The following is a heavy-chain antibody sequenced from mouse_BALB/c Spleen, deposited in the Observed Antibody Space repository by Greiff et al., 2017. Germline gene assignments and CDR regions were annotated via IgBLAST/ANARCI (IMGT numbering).Heavy chain of an antibody. D-gene: IGHD2-14*01. CDR1: GYTFTSYW. Sequence: VQLQQSGTVLARPGASVKMSCKASGYTFTSYWMHWVKQRPGQGLEWIGYINPSTGYTEYNQKFKDKATLTADKSSSTAYMQLSSLTSEDSAVYYCARRYYRYDLDYWGQGTTLTVSS. CDR3: ARRYYRYDLDY. J-gene: IGHJ2*01. V-gene: IGHV1-4*01. CDR2: INPSTGYT.